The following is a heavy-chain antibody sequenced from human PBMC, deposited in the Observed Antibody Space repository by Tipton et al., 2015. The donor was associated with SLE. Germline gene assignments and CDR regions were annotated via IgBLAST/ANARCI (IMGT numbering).Heavy chain of an antibody. D-gene: IGHD2-15*01. V-gene: IGHV3-9*01. J-gene: IGHJ6*02. CDR2: ISGNSFKI. CDR1: AFNFDDYA. Sequence: SLRLSCVASAFNFDDYAMHWVRQAPGKGLEWVSGISGNSFKIAYAGSVKGRFTISRDNSRNTLYLHLNSLRVGDTAVYYCAKDEGFQFPYGMDVWGQGTTVTVSS. CDR3: AKDEGFQFPYGMDV.